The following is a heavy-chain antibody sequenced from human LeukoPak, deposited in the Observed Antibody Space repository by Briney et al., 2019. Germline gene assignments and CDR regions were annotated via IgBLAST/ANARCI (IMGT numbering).Heavy chain of an antibody. CDR1: GYTFTSYD. D-gene: IGHD6-13*01. V-gene: IGHV1-8*01. Sequence: ASVKVSCKASGYTFTSYDINWVRQATGQGLEWMGWMNPNSGNTGYAQKFQGRVTMTRNTSISTAYMELSSPRSEDTAVYYCARDVSSRAAAGPKFDYWGQGTLVTVSS. CDR2: MNPNSGNT. CDR3: ARDVSSRAAAGPKFDY. J-gene: IGHJ4*02.